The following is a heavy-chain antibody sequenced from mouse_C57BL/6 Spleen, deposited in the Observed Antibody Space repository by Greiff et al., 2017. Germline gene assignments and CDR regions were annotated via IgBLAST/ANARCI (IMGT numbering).Heavy chain of an antibody. D-gene: IGHD2-3*01. CDR2: IWGVGST. CDR3: ARDGYYVGGYYAMDY. V-gene: IGHV2-6*01. J-gene: IGHJ4*01. CDR1: GFSLTSYG. Sequence: QVQLKESGPGLVAPSQSLSITCTVSGFSLTSYGVDWVRQSPGKGLAWLGVIWGVGSTNYNSALKSRLSISKDNSKSQVFLKMNSLQTDDTAMYYCARDGYYVGGYYAMDYWGQGTSVTVSS.